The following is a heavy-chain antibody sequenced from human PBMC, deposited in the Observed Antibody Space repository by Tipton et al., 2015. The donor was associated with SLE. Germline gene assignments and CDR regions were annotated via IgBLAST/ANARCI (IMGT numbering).Heavy chain of an antibody. CDR2: IYYSGST. Sequence: TLSLTCTVSGGSISSHYWNWIRQPPGKGLEWIGYIYYSGSTNYNPSLKSRVTISVDTSKNQFSLKLSSVTAADTAVYYCATCQQDDAFDIWGQGTMVAVSS. J-gene: IGHJ3*02. CDR3: ATCQQDDAFDI. D-gene: IGHD6-13*01. V-gene: IGHV4-59*11. CDR1: GGSISSHY.